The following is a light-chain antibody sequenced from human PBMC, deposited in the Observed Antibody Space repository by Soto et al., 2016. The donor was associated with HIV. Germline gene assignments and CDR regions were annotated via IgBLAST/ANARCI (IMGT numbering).Light chain of an antibody. J-gene: IGLJ2*01. V-gene: IGLV3-19*01. CDR1: NIGSKS. Sequence: SYELTQSPSVSVAPGKTARIACGGNNIGSKSVHWYQQKPGQAPVLVIYGKNSRPSGIPDRFSGSTSGNTASLTITGAQAEDEADYYCDSRDSSGNHLIFGGGTKLTVL. CDR3: DSRDSSGNHLI. CDR2: GKN.